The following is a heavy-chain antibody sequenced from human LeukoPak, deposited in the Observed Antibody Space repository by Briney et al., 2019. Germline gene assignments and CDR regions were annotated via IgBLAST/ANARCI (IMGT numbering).Heavy chain of an antibody. Sequence: SETLSLTCAISGASFSGYSWTWIRQPPGKGLEWIGEFSHTGSPIYNPSLKSRVNISIDTSKNQFSLKLCSVTAADTAVYYCARRAAAGTFSPLGDYWGQGTLVTVSS. CDR3: ARRAAAGTFSPLGDY. V-gene: IGHV4-34*01. CDR2: FSHTGSP. CDR1: GASFSGYS. J-gene: IGHJ4*02. D-gene: IGHD6-13*01.